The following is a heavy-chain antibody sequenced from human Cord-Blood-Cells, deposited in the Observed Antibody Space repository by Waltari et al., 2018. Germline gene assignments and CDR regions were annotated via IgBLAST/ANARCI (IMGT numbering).Heavy chain of an antibody. D-gene: IGHD3-3*01. CDR1: GFTFSSYA. Sequence: QVQLVESGGGVVQPGRSLRLSCAASGFTFSSYAMHWVRQAPGKGRGWAAVLLYDGINKYYGDPLKGRFTLSRDNSKNSLYLPMNSLRAENTAVYYCASDHITIFGVVIRDYWGQGTLVTVSS. CDR3: ASDHITIFGVVIRDY. J-gene: IGHJ4*02. V-gene: IGHV3-30*04. CDR2: LLYDGINK.